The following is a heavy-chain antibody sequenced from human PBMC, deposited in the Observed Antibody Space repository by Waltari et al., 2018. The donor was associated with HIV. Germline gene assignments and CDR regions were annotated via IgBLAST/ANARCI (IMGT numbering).Heavy chain of an antibody. V-gene: IGHV3-21*01. CDR3: ARDFWGGYYYGMDV. CDR1: GFTFSRYS. D-gene: IGHD3-16*01. CDR2: ISSSSSNI. Sequence: EVQLVESGGGLVKPGGSLRLSCAASGFTFSRYSMNWVRQAPGKGLEWVSSISSSSSNIYYADSVKGRFTISRDNAKNSLYLQMNSLRAEDTAVYYCARDFWGGYYYGMDVWGQGTTVTVSS. J-gene: IGHJ6*02.